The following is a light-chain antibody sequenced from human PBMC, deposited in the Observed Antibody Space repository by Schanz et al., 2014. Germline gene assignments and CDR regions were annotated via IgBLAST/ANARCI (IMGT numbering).Light chain of an antibody. CDR2: DAS. CDR3: QQYSDYQVS. V-gene: IGKV1-5*01. CDR1: QNIGRR. Sequence: DIQMTQSPSTLSASVGDRIIITCRASQNIGRRLAWYQQKPGRAPNLLISDASTLQSGVPSRFSGSGSGTDFTLTISSLQPDDVAVYYCQQYSDYQVSFGQGTRLEIK. J-gene: IGKJ5*01.